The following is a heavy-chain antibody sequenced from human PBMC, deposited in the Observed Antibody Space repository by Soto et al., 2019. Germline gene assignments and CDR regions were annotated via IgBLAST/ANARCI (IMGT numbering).Heavy chain of an antibody. CDR1: GYTFTSYA. V-gene: IGHV1-8*01. CDR3: ARDPGPAADYYYGMDL. CDR2: MNPNSGNS. J-gene: IGHJ6*02. D-gene: IGHD6-13*01. Sequence: ASVKVSCKASGYTFTSYAINWVRQATGQGLEWMGWMNPNSGNSNYAQKFQGRVTMTRNTSISTAYMELSRLRSDDTAVYYCARDPGPAADYYYGMDLWGQGTTVTVSS.